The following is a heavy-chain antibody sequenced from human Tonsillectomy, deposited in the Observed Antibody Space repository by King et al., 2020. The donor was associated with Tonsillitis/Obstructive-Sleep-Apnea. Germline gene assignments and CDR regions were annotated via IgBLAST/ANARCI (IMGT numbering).Heavy chain of an antibody. J-gene: IGHJ4*02. V-gene: IGHV3-23*04. Sequence: EVQLVESGGGLVQPGGSLRLSCAASGFTFRSYAMSWVRQAPGKGLEWVSGVSPSGGSRYYAYSVKGRFTISRDNSKNTLYLQMNSLRAEDTAVYYCANEVVDSGYSYGPPDYWGQGTLVTVSS. CDR1: GFTFRSYA. CDR2: VSPSGGSR. CDR3: ANEVVDSGYSYGPPDY. D-gene: IGHD5-18*01.